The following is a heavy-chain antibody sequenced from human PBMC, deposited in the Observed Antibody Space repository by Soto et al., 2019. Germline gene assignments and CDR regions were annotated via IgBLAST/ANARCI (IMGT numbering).Heavy chain of an antibody. Sequence: QVQLVQSGAEVKKPGASVKVSCKASGYAIRQFYIHWMRQAPGQGLEWMGWINPNSGRTKFAQNFQGWVTMTRDTSIKTVYMELSGPKSDATAVYYCARESGGTTATLDYYYFYMDVWGKGTTVTVSS. CDR3: ARESGGTTATLDYYYFYMDV. J-gene: IGHJ6*03. D-gene: IGHD4-17*01. CDR2: INPNSGRT. CDR1: GYAIRQFY. V-gene: IGHV1-2*04.